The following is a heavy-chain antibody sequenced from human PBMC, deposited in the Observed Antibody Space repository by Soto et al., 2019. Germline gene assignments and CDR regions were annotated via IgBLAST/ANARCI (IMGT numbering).Heavy chain of an antibody. CDR2: TGYTSKWYN. V-gene: IGHV6-1*01. Sequence: PSQTLSLTCAISGDSIFTNNVAWNWIRQSPSGGLEWLGRTGYTSKWYNDYAVSVRSRITINPDTSKNQFSLQLNSVTLDDTAVYYCARGKYSAFDYWGQGTLVTVSS. CDR3: ARGKYSAFDY. CDR1: GDSIFTNNVA. J-gene: IGHJ4*02. D-gene: IGHD5-18*01.